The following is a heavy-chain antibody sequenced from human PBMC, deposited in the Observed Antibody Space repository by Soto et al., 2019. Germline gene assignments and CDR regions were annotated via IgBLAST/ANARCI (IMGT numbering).Heavy chain of an antibody. D-gene: IGHD6-6*01. J-gene: IGHJ6*03. V-gene: IGHV2-70*11. Sequence: ESGPTLVNPTQTLTLTCTFSGFSLSTSGMCVSWIRQHPGKALEWLARIDWDDDKYYSTSLKTRLTISKDTSKNQVVLTMTNMDPVDTATYYCARTPLSSPTYYYYYMDVWGKGTTVTVSS. CDR3: ARTPLSSPTYYYYYMDV. CDR2: IDWDDDK. CDR1: GFSLSTSGMC.